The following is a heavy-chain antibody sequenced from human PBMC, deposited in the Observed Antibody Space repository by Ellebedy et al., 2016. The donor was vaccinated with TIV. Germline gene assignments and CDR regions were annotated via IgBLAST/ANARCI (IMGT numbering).Heavy chain of an antibody. CDR1: GYSISSGYY. D-gene: IGHD2-2*01. Sequence: SETLSLXCTVFGYSISSGYYWGWIRQPPGKGLEWIGSIYHSGSTYYNPSLKSRVTISVDTSKNQFSLKLSSVTAADTAVYYCARGVVVVPAAPYYYYYMDVWGKGTTVTVSS. CDR3: ARGVVVVPAAPYYYYYMDV. CDR2: IYHSGST. J-gene: IGHJ6*03. V-gene: IGHV4-38-2*02.